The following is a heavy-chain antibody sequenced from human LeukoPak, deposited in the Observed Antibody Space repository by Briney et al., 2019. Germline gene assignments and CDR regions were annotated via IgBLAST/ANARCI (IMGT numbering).Heavy chain of an antibody. D-gene: IGHD3-16*01. CDR1: GGSISSYY. CDR2: IYYSGRT. CDR3: ARDLGAYYFDY. J-gene: IGHJ4*02. Sequence: SETLSLTCTASGGSISSYYRSWIRQPPGKGLEWIGYIYYSGRTNYNPSLKSRVTISLDTSKNQFSLKLSSVTAADTAVYYCARDLGAYYFDYWGQGTLVTVSS. V-gene: IGHV4-59*01.